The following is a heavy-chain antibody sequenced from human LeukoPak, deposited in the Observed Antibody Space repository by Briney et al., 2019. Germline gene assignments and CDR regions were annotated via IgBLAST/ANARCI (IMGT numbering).Heavy chain of an antibody. CDR1: GFTFSSYA. CDR2: ISGSGGST. J-gene: IGHJ3*02. V-gene: IGHV3-23*01. Sequence: GGSLRLSCAASGFTFSSYAMSWVRQAPGKGLEWVSAISGSGGSTNYADSVKGRFTISRDNSKNTLYLQMNSLRAEDTAVYYCAKDYYDSSGTRVAFDIWGQGTMVTVSS. D-gene: IGHD3-22*01. CDR3: AKDYYDSSGTRVAFDI.